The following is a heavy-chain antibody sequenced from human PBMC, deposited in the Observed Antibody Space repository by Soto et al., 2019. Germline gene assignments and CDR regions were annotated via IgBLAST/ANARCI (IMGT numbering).Heavy chain of an antibody. CDR1: GFTFSSYS. J-gene: IGHJ6*02. CDR2: ISSSSSYI. Sequence: PGGSLRLSCAASGFTFSSYSMNWVRQAPGKGLEWVSSISSSSSYIYYADSVKGRFTISRDNAKNSLYLQMNSLRAEDTAVYYCARETYYYGSSGYYHNYYYYGMDVWGQGTTVTVSS. V-gene: IGHV3-21*01. CDR3: ARETYYYGSSGYYHNYYYYGMDV. D-gene: IGHD3-22*01.